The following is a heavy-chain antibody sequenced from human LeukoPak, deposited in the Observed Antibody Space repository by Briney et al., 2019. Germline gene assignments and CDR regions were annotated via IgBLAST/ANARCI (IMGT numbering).Heavy chain of an antibody. CDR3: ARGGTHYYGSGSPAERFNWFDP. J-gene: IGHJ5*02. CDR1: GGSFSGYY. D-gene: IGHD3-10*01. Sequence: SEPLSLTCAVYGGSFSGYYWSWIRQPPGKGLEWIGEINHSGSTNYNPSLKSRVTISVDTSKNQFSLKLSSVTAADTAVYYCARGGTHYYGSGSPAERFNWFDPWGQGTLVTVSS. V-gene: IGHV4-34*01. CDR2: INHSGST.